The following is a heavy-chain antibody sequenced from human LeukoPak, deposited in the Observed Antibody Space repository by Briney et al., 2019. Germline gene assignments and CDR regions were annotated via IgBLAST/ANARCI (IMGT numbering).Heavy chain of an antibody. CDR1: GYTFTGYY. CDR3: ARDDSSGYYYHDAFDI. D-gene: IGHD3-22*01. V-gene: IGHV1-2*02. CDR2: INPNSGGT. Sequence: ASVKVSCKASGYTFTGYYMHWVRQAPGQGLEWMGWINPNSGGTNYAQKLQGRVTMTTDTSTSTAYMELRSLRSDDTAVYYCARDDSSGYYYHDAFDIWGQGTMVTVSS. J-gene: IGHJ3*02.